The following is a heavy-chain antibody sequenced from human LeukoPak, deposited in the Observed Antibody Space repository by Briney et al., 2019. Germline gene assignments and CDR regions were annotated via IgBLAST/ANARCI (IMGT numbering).Heavy chain of an antibody. D-gene: IGHD3-22*01. CDR1: GGTFGSYA. J-gene: IGHJ4*02. Sequence: SVKVSCKASGGTFGSYAISWVRQAPGQGLEWMGGIIPIFGTANYAQKFQGRVTITADESTSTAYMELSSLRSEDTAVYYCARDMRQHYYDSSGYQPFDYWGQGTLVTVSS. CDR3: ARDMRQHYYDSSGYQPFDY. V-gene: IGHV1-69*13. CDR2: IIPIFGTA.